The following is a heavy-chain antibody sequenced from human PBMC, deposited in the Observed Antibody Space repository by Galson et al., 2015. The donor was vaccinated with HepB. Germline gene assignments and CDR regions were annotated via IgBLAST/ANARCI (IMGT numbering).Heavy chain of an antibody. J-gene: IGHJ4*02. CDR1: GYTFTADW. CDR3: TRQTDFYYDSTSDPTSHFDA. D-gene: IGHD3-22*01. V-gene: IGHV5-51*01. CDR2: ICPGDSDA. Sequence: QSGAEVKKPGESLKTSCKGSGYTFTADWIGWVRQKPGKGLEHMGIICPGDSDARYSPSFQGQVTISADKSINTAYLHWSSLRASDTAMYYCTRQTDFYYDSTSDPTSHFDAWGQGTLVTVSS.